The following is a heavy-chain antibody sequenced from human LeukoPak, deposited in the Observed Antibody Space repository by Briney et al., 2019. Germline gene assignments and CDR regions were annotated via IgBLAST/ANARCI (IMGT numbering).Heavy chain of an antibody. CDR1: GFTFSSYA. CDR2: ISYDGSNK. V-gene: IGHV3-30*04. CDR3: ARDYYGMDV. J-gene: IGHJ6*02. Sequence: GGSLRLSCAASGFTFSSYAMHWVRQAPGKGLEWVAVISYDGSNKYYADSVKGRFTISRDNSKNTLYLQMNSLRSEDTAVYYCARDYYGMDVWGQGTTVTVSS.